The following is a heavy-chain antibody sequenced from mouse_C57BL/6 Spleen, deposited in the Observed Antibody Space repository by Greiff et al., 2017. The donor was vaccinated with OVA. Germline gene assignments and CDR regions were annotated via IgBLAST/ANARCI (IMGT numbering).Heavy chain of an antibody. CDR3: ARNLIGYFDV. Sequence: VQLQQSGPELVKPGASVKISCKASGYTFTDYYMNWVKQSHGKSLEWIGDINPNNGGTSYNQKFKGKATLTVDKSSSTAYMELRSLTSEDSAVYYCARNLIGYFDVWGTGTTVTVSS. J-gene: IGHJ1*03. V-gene: IGHV1-26*01. CDR2: INPNNGGT. D-gene: IGHD1-1*01. CDR1: GYTFTDYY.